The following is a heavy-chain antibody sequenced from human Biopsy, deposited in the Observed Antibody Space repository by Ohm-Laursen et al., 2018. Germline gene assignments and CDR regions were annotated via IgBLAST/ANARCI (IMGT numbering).Heavy chain of an antibody. CDR1: GGSVSSNVAY. D-gene: IGHD3-22*01. V-gene: IGHV4-34*01. Sequence: GTLSLTCAVSGGSVSSNVAYWAWIRQTPGKGLEWIGEINHSGRTNYNPSLKSRVTISVDTSKNQFSLKVRSVTAADTAVYYCVRGVDYYDPYHYYALDVWGQGTTVTVSS. J-gene: IGHJ6*02. CDR3: VRGVDYYDPYHYYALDV. CDR2: INHSGRT.